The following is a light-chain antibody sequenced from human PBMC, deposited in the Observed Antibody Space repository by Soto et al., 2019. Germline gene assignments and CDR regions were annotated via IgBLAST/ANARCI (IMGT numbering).Light chain of an antibody. CDR3: GTWDSSLSAYV. CDR1: SSNIGNNY. V-gene: IGLV1-51*01. CDR2: DNN. Sequence: QSVLTQPPSVSVAPGQKVTISCSGSSSNIGNNYVSWYQQLPGTAPKLLIYDNNKRPSGIPDRFSGSKSGTSAILGITGLQTGDEADYYCGTWDSSLSAYVFGTGTKVTVL. J-gene: IGLJ1*01.